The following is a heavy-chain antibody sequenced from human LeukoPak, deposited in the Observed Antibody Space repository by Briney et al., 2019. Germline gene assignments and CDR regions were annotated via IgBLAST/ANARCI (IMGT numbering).Heavy chain of an antibody. CDR1: GFSLSIYA. CDR3: VEFFGSSWGAFDI. D-gene: IGHD1-26*01. J-gene: IGHJ3*02. Sequence: GGSLRLSCLPSGFSLSIYAMHRVRQAPGKGLEYVSAISSNGGSTYYADSVKGRFNNSRDNSKNTLYLQMSSLRAEDRAVYYCVEFFGSSWGAFDIWGQGTMVTVSS. V-gene: IGHV3-64D*06. CDR2: ISSNGGST.